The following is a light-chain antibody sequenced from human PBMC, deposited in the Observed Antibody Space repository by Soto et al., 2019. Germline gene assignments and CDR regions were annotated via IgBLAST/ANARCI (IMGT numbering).Light chain of an antibody. CDR3: HHYNSYPGT. Sequence: DVQMTQSPSTLSASVGDRVNITCRASQSVTSWLAWYQQKPGKAPKVLIYDASSLESGVPSRFSGSGSGTEFTLTISSLHPDDFATYYCHHYNSYPGTFGQGTKVEIK. V-gene: IGKV1-5*01. J-gene: IGKJ1*01. CDR1: QSVTSW. CDR2: DAS.